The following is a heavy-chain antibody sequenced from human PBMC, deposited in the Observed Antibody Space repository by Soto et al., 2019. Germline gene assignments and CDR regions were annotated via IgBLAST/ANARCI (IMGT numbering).Heavy chain of an antibody. V-gene: IGHV3-33*01. D-gene: IGHD3-10*01. CDR3: ATVDNYYGSVF. Sequence: QEQLVESGGGVVQPGTSLRLSGAASGITFSNYGFHWVRQAPGKGLEWVAVIWYDGTTKFYSDSVKGRFTISRDNSKSTLFLQMNSLRVEDTAIYYCATVDNYYGSVFWGQGTLVTVSS. CDR2: IWYDGTTK. J-gene: IGHJ4*02. CDR1: GITFSNYG.